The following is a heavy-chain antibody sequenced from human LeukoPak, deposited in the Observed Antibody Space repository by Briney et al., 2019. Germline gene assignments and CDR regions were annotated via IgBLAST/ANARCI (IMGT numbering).Heavy chain of an antibody. CDR3: AKIYQLLWGVRGDNFLDY. D-gene: IGHD2-2*01. Sequence: SGGSLRLSCAASGFTFSSYAMSWVRQAPGKGLEWVSAISGSGGSTYYADSVKGRFTISRDNSKNTLYLQMNSLRAEDTAVYYCAKIYQLLWGVRGDNFLDYWGQGTLVTVSS. J-gene: IGHJ4*02. CDR2: ISGSGGST. V-gene: IGHV3-23*01. CDR1: GFTFSSYA.